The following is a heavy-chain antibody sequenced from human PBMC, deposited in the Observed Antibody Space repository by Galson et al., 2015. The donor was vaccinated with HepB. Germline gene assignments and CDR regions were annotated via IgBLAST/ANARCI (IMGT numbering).Heavy chain of an antibody. J-gene: IGHJ3*02. Sequence: SLRLSCAASGFTFSGYAIRWVRQTSGKGLEWVGRIRSKGNSYVTEYAASVKGRFTISRDDSENTSFLQMNSLKTEDTAVYYCARRKWTSPGDAIDIWGQGTKVTVSS. CDR3: ARRKWTSPGDAIDI. V-gene: IGHV3-73*01. CDR2: IRSKGNSYVT. D-gene: IGHD1-26*01. CDR1: GFTFSGYA.